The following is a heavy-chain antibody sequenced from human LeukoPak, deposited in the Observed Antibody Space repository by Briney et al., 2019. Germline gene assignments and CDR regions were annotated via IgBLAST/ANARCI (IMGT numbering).Heavy chain of an antibody. Sequence: GGSLRLSCEASGFTFGSHAMYWVRQAPGKGLKWVAGIFGSGGSPHYADPVKGRFTISRDNSRNTVYLQINSLRAEGSAVYYCGKTTVGYSSGQKPAWPVDYWGQGTLVTVSS. J-gene: IGHJ4*02. CDR2: IFGSGGSP. CDR3: GKTTVGYSSGQKPAWPVDY. CDR1: GFTFGSHA. D-gene: IGHD5-18*01. V-gene: IGHV3-23*01.